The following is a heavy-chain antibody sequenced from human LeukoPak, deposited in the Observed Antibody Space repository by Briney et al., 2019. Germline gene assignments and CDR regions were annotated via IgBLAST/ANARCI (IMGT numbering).Heavy chain of an antibody. V-gene: IGHV3-23*01. CDR2: ISGSGGAT. CDR3: GKYLQTSVGANDY. Sequence: GGSLRLSCAASGFTFSSYPMGWVRQAPGKGLEWVSVISGSGGATFYGDSVQGRFTISRDNSRDTLYLQMNSLTAEDTAVYYCGKYLQTSVGANDYWGQGTLVTVSS. D-gene: IGHD1-26*01. CDR1: GFTFSSYP. J-gene: IGHJ4*02.